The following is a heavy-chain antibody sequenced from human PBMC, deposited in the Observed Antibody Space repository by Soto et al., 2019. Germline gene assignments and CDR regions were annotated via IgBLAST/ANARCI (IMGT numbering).Heavy chain of an antibody. CDR1: GDSISSGGYY. CDR3: ARDQEVNYADVGGSEDYYGLDV. J-gene: IGHJ6*02. V-gene: IGHV4-31*03. D-gene: IGHD4-17*01. CDR2: IYHTGSS. Sequence: QVQLQESGPGLVKPSQTLSLTCTVSGDSISSGGYYWSWIRQHPGKGLEWIGYIYHTGSSYYNPSLKSRVTISVDTYQNQFYLQLTSVTAADTAVYYCARDQEVNYADVGGSEDYYGLDVWGRGTTVTVSS.